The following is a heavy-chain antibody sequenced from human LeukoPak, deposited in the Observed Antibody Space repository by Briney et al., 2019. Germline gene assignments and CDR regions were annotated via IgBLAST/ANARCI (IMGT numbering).Heavy chain of an antibody. V-gene: IGHV3-23*01. CDR2: ISGNGGNT. J-gene: IGHJ4*02. Sequence: PGGSLRLSCAASGFTFSSYAMSWVRQAPGKGLEWVSVISGNGGNTYYADSVRGRFTISRDNSKNTLYLQMNSLRAEDTAVYYCAKRLTVPGTAGRCFDYWGQGTLVTVSS. D-gene: IGHD6-19*01. CDR1: GFTFSSYA. CDR3: AKRLTVPGTAGRCFDY.